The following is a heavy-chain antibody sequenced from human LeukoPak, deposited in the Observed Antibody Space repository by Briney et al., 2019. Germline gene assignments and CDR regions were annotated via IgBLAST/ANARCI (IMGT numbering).Heavy chain of an antibody. CDR1: GFTFSSYA. CDR2: ISRSGDSI. D-gene: IGHD1-14*01. CDR3: VKGTYTAAH. V-gene: IGHV3-64D*06. J-gene: IGHJ4*02. Sequence: GGSLRLSCSASGFTFSSYAMHWVRQAPGKGLEYVSAISRSGDSIYYADSVKGRISISRDNSKNTLYLQMSCLRAEDTAVYYCVKGTYTAAHWGQGTLVTVSS.